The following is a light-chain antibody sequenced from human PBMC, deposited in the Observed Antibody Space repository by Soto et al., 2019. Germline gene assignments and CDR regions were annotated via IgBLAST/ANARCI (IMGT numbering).Light chain of an antibody. CDR1: QSISRY. CDR3: QQRGNWPPIT. V-gene: IGKV3-11*01. CDR2: DAS. J-gene: IGKJ5*01. Sequence: EIVLTQSPATLSLSPGERATLSCRASQSISRYLAWYQQKPGQAPRLLIYDASSRATGIPARFSGSGSGTDFTLTISSLEPEDFAVYYCQQRGNWPPITFGQGTRLEIK.